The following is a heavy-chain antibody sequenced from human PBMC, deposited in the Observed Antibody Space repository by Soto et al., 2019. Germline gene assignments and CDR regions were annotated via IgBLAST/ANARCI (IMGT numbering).Heavy chain of an antibody. J-gene: IGHJ4*02. Sequence: QVQLVQSGAEVKKPGSSVKVSCKASGGTFSSYAISWVRQAPGQGLEWMGGIIPIFGTANYAQKFQGRVTITADESTSTAYMERSSLGSEDTAVYYCARERSLAPGSWSYPHLFGYWGQGTLVTVSS. D-gene: IGHD1-26*01. CDR2: IIPIFGTA. CDR1: GGTFSSYA. CDR3: ARERSLAPGSWSYPHLFGY. V-gene: IGHV1-69*01.